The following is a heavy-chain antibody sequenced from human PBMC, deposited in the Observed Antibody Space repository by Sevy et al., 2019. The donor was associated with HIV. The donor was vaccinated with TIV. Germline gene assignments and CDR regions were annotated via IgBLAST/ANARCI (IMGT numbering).Heavy chain of an antibody. CDR3: ARDSIPLVQGIIITPYYYGMDV. CDR2: ISAYDGNT. Sequence: ASVKVSCKTSGYTFNTFGINWVRQAPGQGLQWVGWISAYDGNTKFVRNLQGRVSMTTETSTSTVYMEQKNLRSDDTAVYYCARDSIPLVQGIIITPYYYGMDVWGQGTTVTVSS. V-gene: IGHV1-18*04. J-gene: IGHJ6*02. D-gene: IGHD3-10*01. CDR1: GYTFNTFG.